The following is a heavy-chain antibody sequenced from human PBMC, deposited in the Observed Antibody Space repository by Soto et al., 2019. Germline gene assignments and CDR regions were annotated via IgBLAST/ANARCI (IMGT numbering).Heavy chain of an antibody. Sequence: PGGSLRLSCAASGFTFSSYSMNWVRQAPGKGLEWVSSISSSSSYIYYEDSVKGRVTISRDNAKNSLYLQMNSLRAEDTAVYYCARKRMYPKSGWVYYYYGMHXWGQGTTFTVS. CDR2: ISSSSSYI. D-gene: IGHD6-19*01. CDR1: GFTFSSYS. CDR3: ARKRMYPKSGWVYYYYGMHX. V-gene: IGHV3-21*01. J-gene: IGHJ6*02.